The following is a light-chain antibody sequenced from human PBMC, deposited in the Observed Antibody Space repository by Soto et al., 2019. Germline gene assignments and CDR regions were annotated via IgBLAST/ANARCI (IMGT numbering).Light chain of an antibody. J-gene: IGLJ1*01. Sequence: QSAPTQPASVSASPGQSITISCTGTSSDVGGYNYVSWYQQIPGKAPKLMIYDVSNRPSGVSNRFSGSKSGNTASLTISGLQAEDEADYYCSSYTSSSTLYVFGTGTKVTVL. V-gene: IGLV2-14*01. CDR1: SSDVGGYNY. CDR3: SSYTSSSTLYV. CDR2: DVS.